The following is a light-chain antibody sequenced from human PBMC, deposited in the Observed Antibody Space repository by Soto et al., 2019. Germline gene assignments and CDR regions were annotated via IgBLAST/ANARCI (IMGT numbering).Light chain of an antibody. CDR3: CSYAGSTTLYV. J-gene: IGLJ1*01. CDR2: EAF. CDR1: SSDVGSYNL. V-gene: IGLV2-23*01. Sequence: QSALTQPASVSGSPGQSITISCTGTSSDVGSYNLVSWYQQHPGTAPKLMIYEAFKRPSGVSNRFSGSKSGDTASLTISGLQAEDGADYYCCSYAGSTTLYVFGTGTKVTVL.